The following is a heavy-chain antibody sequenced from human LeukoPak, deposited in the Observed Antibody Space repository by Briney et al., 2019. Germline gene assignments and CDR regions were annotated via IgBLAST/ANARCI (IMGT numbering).Heavy chain of an antibody. CDR1: GFMFSTYW. CDR3: ARWDSSIEISGYQY. CDR2: IKQDGSEQ. V-gene: IGHV3-7*01. J-gene: IGHJ4*02. Sequence: PGGSLRLSCAASGFMFSTYWMSWVRQAPGKGLEWVANIKQDGSEQYYVDSVKGRFSISRDNTKNSLYLQMNSPGAEDTAVYYCARWDSSIEISGYQYWGQGALVTVSS. D-gene: IGHD3-22*01.